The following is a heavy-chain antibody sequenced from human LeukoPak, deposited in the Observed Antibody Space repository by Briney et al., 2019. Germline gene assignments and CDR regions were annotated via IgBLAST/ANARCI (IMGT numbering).Heavy chain of an antibody. J-gene: IGHJ5*02. CDR2: INPNSGGT. Sequence: ASVKVSCKASGYTFTSYGITWVRQAPGQGLEWMGWINPNSGGTNYAQKFQGRVTMTRDTSIGTVYMELSRLRSDDTAVYYCARDRLRLGYERTNWFDPWGQGTLVTVSS. V-gene: IGHV1-2*02. CDR3: ARDRLRLGYERTNWFDP. D-gene: IGHD2-15*01. CDR1: GYTFTSYG.